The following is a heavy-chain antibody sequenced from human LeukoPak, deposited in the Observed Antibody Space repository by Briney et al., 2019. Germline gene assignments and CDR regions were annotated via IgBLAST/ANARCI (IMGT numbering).Heavy chain of an antibody. J-gene: IGHJ4*02. V-gene: IGHV3-21*01. CDR2: ISSSSSYI. CDR1: GFTFSSYS. D-gene: IGHD1-26*01. Sequence: GGSLRLSCAASGFTFSSYSMNWVRQAPGKGLEWVSSISSSSSYIYYADSVKGRFTISRDNAKNSLYLQMNSLRAEDTAVYYCARASEWELSDFDYWGQGTLVTVSS. CDR3: ARASEWELSDFDY.